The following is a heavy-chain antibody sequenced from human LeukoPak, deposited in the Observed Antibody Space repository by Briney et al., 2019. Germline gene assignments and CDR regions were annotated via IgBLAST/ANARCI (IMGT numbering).Heavy chain of an antibody. CDR1: GYTLTELS. Sequence: ALVKVSCKVSGYTLTELSMHWVRQAPGKGLEWMGGFDPEDGETIYAQKFQGRVTMTEDTSTDTAYMELSSLRSEDTAVYYCATLPWYAGVRDYWGQGTLVTVSS. CDR3: ATLPWYAGVRDY. CDR2: FDPEDGET. V-gene: IGHV1-24*01. J-gene: IGHJ4*02. D-gene: IGHD2-15*01.